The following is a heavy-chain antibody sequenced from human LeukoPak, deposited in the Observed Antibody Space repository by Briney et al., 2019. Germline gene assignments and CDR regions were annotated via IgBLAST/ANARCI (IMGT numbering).Heavy chain of an antibody. V-gene: IGHV3-53*01. Sequence: PGGSLRLSCAASGFTFSSYSMSWVRQAPGKGLEWVSVIYSGGSTYYADSVKGRFTISRDNSKNTLYLQMNSLRAEDTAVYYCARETRRTGSRWFDPWGQGTLVTVSS. D-gene: IGHD3/OR15-3a*01. CDR1: GFTFSSYS. J-gene: IGHJ5*02. CDR3: ARETRRTGSRWFDP. CDR2: IYSGGST.